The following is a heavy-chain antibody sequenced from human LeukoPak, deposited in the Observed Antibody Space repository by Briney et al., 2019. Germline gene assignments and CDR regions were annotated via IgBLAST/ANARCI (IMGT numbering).Heavy chain of an antibody. Sequence: PGGSLRLSCAASGLTFSSYAMSWVRQAPGKGLEWVSAISGSGGSTYYADSVKGRFTISRDNSKNTLYLQMNSLRAEDTAVYYCAKDWHYDFRSGYSGDYYYYMDVWGKGTTVTVSS. V-gene: IGHV3-23*01. D-gene: IGHD3-3*01. J-gene: IGHJ6*03. CDR2: ISGSGGST. CDR3: AKDWHYDFRSGYSGDYYYYMDV. CDR1: GLTFSSYA.